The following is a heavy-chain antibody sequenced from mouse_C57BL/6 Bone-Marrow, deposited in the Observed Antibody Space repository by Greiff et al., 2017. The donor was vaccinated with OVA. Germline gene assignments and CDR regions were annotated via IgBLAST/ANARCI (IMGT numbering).Heavy chain of an antibody. V-gene: IGHV6-3*01. J-gene: IGHJ2*01. CDR2: IRLKSANYAT. D-gene: IGHD1-1*01. CDR3: TEPYYYGSTYY. CDR1: GFTFSNYW. Sequence: EVMLVESGGGLVQPGGSMKLSCVASGFTFSNYWMNWVRQSPEKGLEWVAQIRLKSANYATHYEESVKGRFTISRDDSKSKFNRQKNNLRAKDTGNYYGTEPYYYGSTYYWGQGTTLTVSS.